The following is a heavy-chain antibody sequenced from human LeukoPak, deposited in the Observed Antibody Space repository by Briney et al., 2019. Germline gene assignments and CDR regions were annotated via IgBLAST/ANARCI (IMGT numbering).Heavy chain of an antibody. V-gene: IGHV3-7*03. Sequence: GGSLRLSCAASGFTFSNHWMSWVRQAPGKGLEWVANIKQDGSQKYYVDSVKGRFTISRDNPKNSLYLQMNSLRAEDTAVYYCARVAGTYYYDSSGYYPYYWGQGTLVTASP. CDR2: IKQDGSQK. D-gene: IGHD3-22*01. J-gene: IGHJ4*02. CDR1: GFTFSNHW. CDR3: ARVAGTYYYDSSGYYPYY.